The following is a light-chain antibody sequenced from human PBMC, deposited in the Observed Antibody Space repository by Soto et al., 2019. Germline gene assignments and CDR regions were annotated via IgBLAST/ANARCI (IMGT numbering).Light chain of an antibody. CDR1: SSNIGSNA. CDR2: SNN. CDR3: AAWDVSLNDVV. V-gene: IGLV1-44*01. Sequence: QSVLTQPPSASGTPGQRVTISCSGSSSNIGSNAVYWYQQLPGTAPTLLIYSNNQRPSGVPDRFSGSNSGTSASLAISGLQSEDEADYYCAAWDVSLNDVVFGGGTQLTVL. J-gene: IGLJ2*01.